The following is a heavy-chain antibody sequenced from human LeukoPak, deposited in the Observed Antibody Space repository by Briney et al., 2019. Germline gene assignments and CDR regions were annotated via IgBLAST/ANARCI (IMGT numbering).Heavy chain of an antibody. Sequence: GGSLRLSCAASGFTFSSYGMHWVRQAPGKGLEWVAVIWYDGSNKYYADSVKGRFTISRDNSKNTLYLQMNSLRAEDTAVYYCANSDGDYVHFQHWGQGTLVTVSS. CDR1: GFTFSSYG. J-gene: IGHJ1*01. D-gene: IGHD4-17*01. V-gene: IGHV3-30*02. CDR2: IWYDGSNK. CDR3: ANSDGDYVHFQH.